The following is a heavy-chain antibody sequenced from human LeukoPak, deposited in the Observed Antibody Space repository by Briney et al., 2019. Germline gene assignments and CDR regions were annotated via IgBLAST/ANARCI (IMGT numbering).Heavy chain of an antibody. V-gene: IGHV4-39*07. J-gene: IGHJ5*02. CDR1: GDSMSSSHYC. D-gene: IGHD5-18*01. CDR2: INHSGST. Sequence: SETLSLTCTVSGDSMSSSHYCWGWIRQPPGKGLEWIGEINHSGSTNYNPSLKSRVTMSVDTSKNQFSLKLASVTAADTAIYYCAKGAGGFSYYNWFDPWGQGTLVTVSS. CDR3: AKGAGGFSYYNWFDP.